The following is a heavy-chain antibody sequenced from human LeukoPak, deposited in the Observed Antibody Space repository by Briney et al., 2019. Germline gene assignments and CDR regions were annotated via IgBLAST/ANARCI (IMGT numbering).Heavy chain of an antibody. J-gene: IGHJ4*02. Sequence: GESLKLSCKGSGYSFTSYWISWVRQMPGKGLEWMGRIDPSDSYTNYSPSFQGHVTISADKSISTAYLQWSSLKASDTAMYYCARQGSGYDYYYFDYWGQGTPVTVSS. CDR1: GYSFTSYW. CDR3: ARQGSGYDYYYFDY. V-gene: IGHV5-10-1*01. D-gene: IGHD5-12*01. CDR2: IDPSDSYT.